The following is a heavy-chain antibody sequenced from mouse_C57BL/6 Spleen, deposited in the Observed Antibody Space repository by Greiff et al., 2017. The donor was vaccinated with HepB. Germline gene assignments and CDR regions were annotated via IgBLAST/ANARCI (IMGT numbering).Heavy chain of an antibody. Sequence: QVQLKQPGAELVKPGASVKLSCKASGYTFTSYWMHWVKQRPGQGLEWIGMIHPNSGSTNYNEKFKSKATLTVDKSSSTAYMQLSSLTSEDSAVYYCARGGNYYGSSYDWYFDVWGTGTTVTVSS. CDR1: GYTFTSYW. V-gene: IGHV1-64*01. CDR2: IHPNSGST. CDR3: ARGGNYYGSSYDWYFDV. J-gene: IGHJ1*03. D-gene: IGHD1-1*01.